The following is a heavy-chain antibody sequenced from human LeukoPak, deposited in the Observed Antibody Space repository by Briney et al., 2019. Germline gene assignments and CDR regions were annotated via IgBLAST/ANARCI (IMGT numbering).Heavy chain of an antibody. J-gene: IGHJ5*02. CDR3: AKEVDDFWSGSPWFDP. CDR1: GFTFSSYA. CDR2: ISGGGGST. D-gene: IGHD3-3*01. V-gene: IGHV3-23*01. Sequence: GGSLRLSCAASGFTFSSYAMSWVRQAPGKGLEWVSAISGGGGSTYYADSVKGRFTISRDNSKNTLYLQMNSLRAEDTAVYYCAKEVDDFWSGSPWFDPWGQGTLVTVSS.